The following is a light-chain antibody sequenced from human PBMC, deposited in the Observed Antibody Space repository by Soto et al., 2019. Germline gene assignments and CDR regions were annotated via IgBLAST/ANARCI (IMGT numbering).Light chain of an antibody. V-gene: IGKV4-1*01. J-gene: IGKJ1*01. CDR3: QQYYSTPWT. CDR2: WAS. Sequence: EIVMAQFPETLAVSVGERATIKCRSSQSLLHSSDNRNYLTWYQQKPGQPPKLLIYWASTRQSGVPDRFSGSGSGTDLTLTINSLQAEDVAVYYCQQYYSTPWTFGQGTKVDI. CDR1: QSLLHSSDNRNY.